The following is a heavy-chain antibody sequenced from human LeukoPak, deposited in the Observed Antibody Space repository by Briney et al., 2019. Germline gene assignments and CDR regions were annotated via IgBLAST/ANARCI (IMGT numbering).Heavy chain of an antibody. V-gene: IGHV3-30-3*01. Sequence: GRSLRLSCAASGFTFSSYAMHWVRQAPGKGLEWVAVISYDGSNKYYADSVKGRFTISRDNSKNTLYLQMNSLRAEDTAVYYCVRDSHNVVVVPAAIRGDNWFDPWGQGTLVTVSS. D-gene: IGHD2-2*01. J-gene: IGHJ5*02. CDR3: VRDSHNVVVVPAAIRGDNWFDP. CDR1: GFTFSSYA. CDR2: ISYDGSNK.